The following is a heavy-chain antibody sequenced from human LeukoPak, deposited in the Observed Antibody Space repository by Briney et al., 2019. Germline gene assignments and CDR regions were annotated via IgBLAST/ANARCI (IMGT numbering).Heavy chain of an antibody. D-gene: IGHD2-2*02. CDR2: GIA. CDR3: ARGWDVVVVPAAILGWFDP. J-gene: IGHJ5*02. V-gene: IGHV1-69*01. Sequence: GIANYAQKFQGRVTITADESTSTAYMELSSLRSEDTAVYYCARGWDVVVVPAAILGWFDPWGQGTLVTVSS.